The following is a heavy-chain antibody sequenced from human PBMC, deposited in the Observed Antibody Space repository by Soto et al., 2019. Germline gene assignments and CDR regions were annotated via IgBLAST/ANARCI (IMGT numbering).Heavy chain of an antibody. CDR3: GKGKSYGDFSIVVV. Sequence: EVQLLESEGGWVQPGGSLRLSCAASGFMFNNYAMTWVRQAPGKGLEWVSSIDGYGDNTYYADSVKGRFTIASDNSRDTMSLQMNSLRAEDAAVYYCGKGKSYGDFSIVVVWGKGTTVTVSS. CDR2: IDGYGDNT. CDR1: GFMFNNYA. V-gene: IGHV3-23*01. J-gene: IGHJ6*04. D-gene: IGHD4-17*01.